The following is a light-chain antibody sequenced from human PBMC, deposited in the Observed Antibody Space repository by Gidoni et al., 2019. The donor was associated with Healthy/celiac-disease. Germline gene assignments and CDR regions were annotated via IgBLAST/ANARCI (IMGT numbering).Light chain of an antibody. Sequence: EIVLTQSPGTLSLSQGERATLSCRASQSVSSSYLAWYQHKPGQAPRLLIYGASSRATGIPDRFSGSGSGTDFTLTISRLEPEDFAVYYCQQYGSSPPMYTFGQGTKLEIK. CDR3: QQYGSSPPMYT. CDR2: GAS. V-gene: IGKV3-20*01. CDR1: QSVSSSY. J-gene: IGKJ2*01.